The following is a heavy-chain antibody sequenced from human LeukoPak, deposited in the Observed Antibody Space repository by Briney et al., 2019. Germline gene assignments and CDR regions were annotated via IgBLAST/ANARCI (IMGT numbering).Heavy chain of an antibody. V-gene: IGHV3-21*01. J-gene: IGHJ4*02. CDR3: ARDKAVAGHPFDY. CDR1: GFTFSSYS. CDR2: ISSSSSYI. D-gene: IGHD6-19*01. Sequence: GGALRLFCAASGFTFSSYSMNWVRQAPGKGLEWGSSISSSSSYIYYADSVKGRFTISRDNANNPLYLQMNSLRAEDTAVYYCARDKAVAGHPFDYWGQGTLVTVSS.